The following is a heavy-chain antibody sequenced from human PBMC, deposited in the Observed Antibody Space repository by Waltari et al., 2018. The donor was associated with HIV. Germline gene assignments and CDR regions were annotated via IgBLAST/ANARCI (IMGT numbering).Heavy chain of an antibody. CDR3: ARQFTTGTTIYHYYYGMDV. V-gene: IGHV4-4*07. Sequence: QVQLQESGPGLVKPSETLSLTCPVSGGSISSSYWIWIRQPAGQGLEWIGRIYTSGTTTYNPSLRSRVTMSVDTSKNQFSLKLSSVTAADTAVYYCARQFTTGTTIYHYYYGMDVWGQGTTVTVSS. D-gene: IGHD1-1*01. J-gene: IGHJ6*02. CDR1: GGSISSSY. CDR2: IYTSGTT.